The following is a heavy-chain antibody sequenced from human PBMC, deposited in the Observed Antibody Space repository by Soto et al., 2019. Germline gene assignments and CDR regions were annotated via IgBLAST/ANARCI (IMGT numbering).Heavy chain of an antibody. CDR1: GYTFTSYA. V-gene: IGHV1-3*05. J-gene: IGHJ4*02. CDR3: ARVGGWFFPDY. D-gene: IGHD2-15*01. Sequence: QVQLVQSGAEEKKPGASVKVSCKASGYTFTSYAMHWVRQAPGQRLEWMGWINAGNGNTKYSQKFQGRVTITRDTSASTAYMEVSSLRSEDTAVYYCARVGGWFFPDYWGQGTLVTVSS. CDR2: INAGNGNT.